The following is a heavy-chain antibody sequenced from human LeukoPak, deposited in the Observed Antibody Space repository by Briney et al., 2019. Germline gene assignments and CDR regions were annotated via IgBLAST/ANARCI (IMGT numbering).Heavy chain of an antibody. CDR2: ISDRDNFI. CDR1: GFSFSDHY. D-gene: IGHD5-24*01. J-gene: IGHJ4*02. Sequence: GGSLRLSCVGSGFSFSDHYMSWVRQAPGKGLEWVSYISDRDNFIEYADSVKGRFTISKDDAKNLLYLQMNSLRAEDTAVYYCAKGIAHGHSYFDYWGQGTLVTVSS. CDR3: AKGIAHGHSYFDY. V-gene: IGHV3-11*01.